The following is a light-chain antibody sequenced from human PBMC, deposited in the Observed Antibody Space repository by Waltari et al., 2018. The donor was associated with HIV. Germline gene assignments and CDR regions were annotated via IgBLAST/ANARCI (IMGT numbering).Light chain of an antibody. CDR2: SAS. Sequence: DIQMTQSPSSVSASVGDTVTITCRASQSISTWLAWYRQKPGQAPDLLIYSASTLQNGVPSRFSGSGSGAEFTLNITGLQPEDFATYFCQQANGFPLTFGGGTRVEIK. CDR1: QSISTW. V-gene: IGKV1-12*01. CDR3: QQANGFPLT. J-gene: IGKJ4*01.